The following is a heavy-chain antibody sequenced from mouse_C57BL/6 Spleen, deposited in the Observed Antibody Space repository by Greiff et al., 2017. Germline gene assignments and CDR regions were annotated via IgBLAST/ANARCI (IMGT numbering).Heavy chain of an antibody. V-gene: IGHV5-4*01. D-gene: IGHD2-5*01. CDR3: ARDDSNYVGFAY. CDR2: ISDGGSYT. CDR1: GFTFSSYA. J-gene: IGHJ3*01. Sequence: EVKLVESGGGLVKPGGSLKLSCAASGFTFSSYAMSWVRQTPEKRLEWVATISDGGSYTYYPDNVKGRFTISRDNAKNNLYLQMSHLKSEDTAMYYCARDDSNYVGFAYWGQGTLVTVSA.